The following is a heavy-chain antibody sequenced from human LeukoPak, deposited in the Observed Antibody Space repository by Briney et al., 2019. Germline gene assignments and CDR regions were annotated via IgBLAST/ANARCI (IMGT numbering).Heavy chain of an antibody. CDR1: GFTLSSYS. Sequence: PGGSLRLSCAASGFTLSSYSMNWVRQAPGKGLEWVSSISSSSSYIYYADSVKGRFTISRDNAKNSLYLQMNSLRAEDTAVYYCARDPVPEDIVVVVAANWFDPWGQGTLVTVSS. D-gene: IGHD2-15*01. V-gene: IGHV3-21*01. CDR3: ARDPVPEDIVVVVAANWFDP. CDR2: ISSSSSYI. J-gene: IGHJ5*02.